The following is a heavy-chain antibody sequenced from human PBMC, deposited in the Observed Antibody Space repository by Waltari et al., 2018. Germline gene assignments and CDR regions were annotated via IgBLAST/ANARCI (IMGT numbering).Heavy chain of an antibody. CDR2: IYYSGST. Sequence: QLQLQESGPGLVKPSETLSLTCTVPGGSIRSSSYYWGWIRQPPGKGLEWIGSIYYSGSTYYNPSLKSRITISVDTSKNQFSLKLSSVTAADTAVYYCARHGRGADFWSGYYTPNRWFDPWGQGTLVTVSS. J-gene: IGHJ5*02. V-gene: IGHV4-39*01. D-gene: IGHD3-3*01. CDR1: GGSIRSSSYY. CDR3: ARHGRGADFWSGYYTPNRWFDP.